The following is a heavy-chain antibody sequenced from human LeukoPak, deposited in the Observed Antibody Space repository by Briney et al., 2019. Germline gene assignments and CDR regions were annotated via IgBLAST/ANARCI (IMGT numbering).Heavy chain of an antibody. Sequence: PGGSLRLSCAASGFTFSSYAMSWVRQAPGKGLEWVSVVSGRDDSTYYADSVKGRFTISRDTSKNTLYLQMNSLRAEDTAVYYCAKWGDYDILTGYYDPDYWGQGTLVTVSS. CDR1: GFTFSSYA. CDR2: VSGRDDST. CDR3: AKWGDYDILTGYYDPDY. D-gene: IGHD3-9*01. V-gene: IGHV3-23*01. J-gene: IGHJ4*02.